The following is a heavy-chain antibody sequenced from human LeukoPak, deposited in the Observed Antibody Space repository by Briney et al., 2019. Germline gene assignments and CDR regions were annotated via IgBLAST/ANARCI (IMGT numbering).Heavy chain of an antibody. Sequence: PGGSLRLSCAASGFTFSSYSVNWVRQAPGKGLEWVSSISSGSSYIYYADSVKGRFTISRDNAKNSLYLQMNSLRAEDTAVYYCARSGNSGWYQAGYWGQGTLVTVSS. V-gene: IGHV3-21*01. CDR1: GFTFSSYS. CDR2: ISSGSSYI. D-gene: IGHD6-19*01. CDR3: ARSGNSGWYQAGY. J-gene: IGHJ4*02.